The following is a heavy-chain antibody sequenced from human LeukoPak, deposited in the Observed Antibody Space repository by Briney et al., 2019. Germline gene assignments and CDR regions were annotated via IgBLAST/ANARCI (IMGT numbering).Heavy chain of an antibody. CDR2: TYYRSKWYN. Sequence: SQTLSLTCDISGGSVSSNSAAWNWIRQSPSRGLEWLGRTYYRSKWYNDYAVSVKSRITINPDTSKNQFSLQLNSVTPEDTAVYYCAREKYSSSLSPDIHSFDHWGQGTLVTVSS. CDR3: AREKYSSSLSPDIHSFDH. CDR1: GGSVSSNSAA. D-gene: IGHD6-13*01. J-gene: IGHJ4*02. V-gene: IGHV6-1*01.